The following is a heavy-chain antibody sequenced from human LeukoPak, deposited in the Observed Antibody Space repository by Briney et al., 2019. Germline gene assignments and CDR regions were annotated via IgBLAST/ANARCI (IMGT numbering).Heavy chain of an antibody. V-gene: IGHV1-2*02. Sequence: GASVKVSCKASGYTFTDYYMHWVRQAPGQGLEWMGWINPNSGGTNYAQKFQGRVTMTRDTSISTAYMELSRLRSDDTAVYYCARCTEWELHHYYYYGMDVWGQGTTVTVSS. CDR2: INPNSGGT. CDR3: ARCTEWELHHYYYYGMDV. CDR1: GYTFTDYY. D-gene: IGHD1-26*01. J-gene: IGHJ6*02.